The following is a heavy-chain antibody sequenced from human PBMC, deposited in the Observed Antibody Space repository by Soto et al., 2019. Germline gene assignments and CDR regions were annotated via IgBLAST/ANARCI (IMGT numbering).Heavy chain of an antibody. CDR2: INHSGST. Sequence: PSETLSLTCAVYGGSFSGYYWSWIRQPPGKGLEWIGEINHSGSTNYNPSLKSRVTISVDTSKNQFSLKLSSVTAADTAVYYCARGGLRHIVVVTAILNPFDYWGQGTLVTVYS. J-gene: IGHJ4*02. D-gene: IGHD2-21*02. CDR1: GGSFSGYY. V-gene: IGHV4-34*01. CDR3: ARGGLRHIVVVTAILNPFDY.